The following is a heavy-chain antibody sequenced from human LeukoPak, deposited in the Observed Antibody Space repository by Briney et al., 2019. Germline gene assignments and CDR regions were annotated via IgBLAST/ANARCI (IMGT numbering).Heavy chain of an antibody. Sequence: GGSLRLSCAASDFTFSSNYMSWVRQAPGKGLEWVGRIKSIADHGTIDYAAPVTGRFTISRDDSENPLFLQMSSLNTEDTAVYYCVTPACLGKSPNGLDGRGHGATGTVS. J-gene: IGHJ6*02. CDR1: DFTFSSNY. CDR2: IKSIADHGTI. CDR3: VTPACLGKSPNGLDG. D-gene: IGHD3-16*01. V-gene: IGHV3-15*01.